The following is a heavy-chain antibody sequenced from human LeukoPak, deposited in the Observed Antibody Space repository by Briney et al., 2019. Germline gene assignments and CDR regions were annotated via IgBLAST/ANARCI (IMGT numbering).Heavy chain of an antibody. CDR2: VSTDDGNT. J-gene: IGHJ4*02. CDR1: GYIFSNFL. Sequence: ASVKVSCKASGYIFSNFLITWVRQAPGQGLEWMGWVSTDDGNTKYAQKIQGRVTMTTDTSTSTAYMELKSLRSDDTAVYYCAREPDYYDSSGDPPPFDYWGQGTLVTVSS. D-gene: IGHD3-22*01. CDR3: AREPDYYDSSGDPPPFDY. V-gene: IGHV1-18*01.